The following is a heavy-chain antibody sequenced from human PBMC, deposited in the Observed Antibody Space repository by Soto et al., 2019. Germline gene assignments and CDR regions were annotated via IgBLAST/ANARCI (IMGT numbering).Heavy chain of an antibody. D-gene: IGHD3-22*01. Sequence: EVQLLDSGGGLGQSGGSLRLSCAASGFTFNDYAMSWVRQAPGKGLEWVSVISASGTQTYYADSVKGRFTISRDNSKNTLFLQMNSLRVEDAAEYYCAKGGGGGYFAYHYIDVWGKGTTDTVSS. CDR2: ISASGTQT. V-gene: IGHV3-23*01. CDR1: GFTFNDYA. CDR3: AKGGGGGYFAYHYIDV. J-gene: IGHJ6*03.